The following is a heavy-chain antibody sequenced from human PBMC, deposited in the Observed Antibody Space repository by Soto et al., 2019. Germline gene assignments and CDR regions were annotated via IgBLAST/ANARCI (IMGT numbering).Heavy chain of an antibody. J-gene: IGHJ4*02. D-gene: IGHD6-19*01. CDR3: ARRLQWQLRPLDS. V-gene: IGHV3-11*01. Sequence: QEHLMESGGGLVKPGGSLRLSCAGSGFIFSDYYITWLRRAPGKGLEWVSYINTLSSAIYYADSVKGRFTISRYNAKNSVYLQMNSLRAEDTAVYYCARRLQWQLRPLDSWGRGTLVTVSS. CDR1: GFIFSDYY. CDR2: INTLSSAI.